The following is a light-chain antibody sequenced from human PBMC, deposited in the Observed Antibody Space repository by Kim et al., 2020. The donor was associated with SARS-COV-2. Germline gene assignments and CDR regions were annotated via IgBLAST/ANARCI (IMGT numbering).Light chain of an antibody. CDR1: QSVSSN. J-gene: IGKJ1*01. Sequence: EIVMTQSPATLSVSPGERATLSCRASQSVSSNLAWYQKKSGQAPRLLMYGASTRATGIPARFSGSGSGTEFTLTISSLQSEDFAVYYCQQYNGWPETFGQGTKVDIK. CDR3: QQYNGWPET. CDR2: GAS. V-gene: IGKV3-15*01.